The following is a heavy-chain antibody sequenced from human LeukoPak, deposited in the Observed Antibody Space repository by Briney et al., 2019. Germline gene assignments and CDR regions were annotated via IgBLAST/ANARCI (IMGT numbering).Heavy chain of an antibody. CDR3: ARFRGIYYYYYMDV. J-gene: IGHJ6*03. CDR2: ISTSGST. Sequence: PSETLSLTCTVSGGSISNYYWSWIRQPAGKGLEWIGRISTSGSTNYNPSLKSRVTISVDTSKNQFSLKLSSVTAADTAVYYCARFRGIYYYYYMDVWGKGTTVTVSS. D-gene: IGHD3-10*01. CDR1: GGSISNYY. V-gene: IGHV4-4*07.